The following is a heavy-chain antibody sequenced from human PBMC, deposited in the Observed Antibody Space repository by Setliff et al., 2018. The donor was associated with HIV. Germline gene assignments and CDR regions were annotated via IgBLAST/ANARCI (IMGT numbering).Heavy chain of an antibody. Sequence: SETLSLTCTVSGGSSRSDGYYWTWVRQPAGEGLEWIGRIYSSGNTNYNPSLKSRVTISVDASERHFSLRMTSTTAADTAIYYCARGVPLLPPNFWGQGTLVTVSS. J-gene: IGHJ4*02. CDR2: IYSSGNT. V-gene: IGHV4-61*02. CDR3: ARGVPLLPPNF. D-gene: IGHD2-15*01. CDR1: GGSSRSDGYY.